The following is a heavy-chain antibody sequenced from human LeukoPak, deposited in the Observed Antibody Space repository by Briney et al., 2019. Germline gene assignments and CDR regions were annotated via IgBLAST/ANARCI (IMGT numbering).Heavy chain of an antibody. D-gene: IGHD6-19*01. V-gene: IGHV3-23*01. CDR2: ISGSGGTT. J-gene: IGHJ6*03. CDR3: ARLGSGWYVYYYYMDV. CDR1: GFTFSSYG. Sequence: GGTLRLSCAASGFTFSSYGMSWVRQAPGKGLGWVSAISGSGGTTYYADSVKGRFTISRDNAKNSLYLQMNSLRAEDTAVYYCARLGSGWYVYYYYMDVWGKGTTVTVS.